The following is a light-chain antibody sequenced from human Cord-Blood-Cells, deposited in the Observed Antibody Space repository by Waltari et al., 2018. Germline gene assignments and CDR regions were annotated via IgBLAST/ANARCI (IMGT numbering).Light chain of an antibody. Sequence: ALTQPASVSGSPGQSITISCTGTSSDVGGYNYVSWYQQHPGKAPKLMSYDFSNRPSGVSNRFSGSKSGNTASLTISGLQAEDEADYYCSSYTSSSTWVFGGGTKLTVL. CDR3: SSYTSSSTWV. J-gene: IGLJ3*02. CDR2: DFS. V-gene: IGLV2-14*03. CDR1: SSDVGGYNY.